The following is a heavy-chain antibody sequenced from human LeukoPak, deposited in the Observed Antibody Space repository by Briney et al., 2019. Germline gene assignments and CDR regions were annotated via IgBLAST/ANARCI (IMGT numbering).Heavy chain of an antibody. D-gene: IGHD3-22*01. CDR1: GFTFSSYD. Sequence: PGGSLRLSCAASGFTFSSYDMNWVRQAPGKGLEWVSAISGSGGSTYYADSVKGRFTISRDNSKNTLYLQMNSLRAEDTAVYYYAKDPYYYDSSGYYFESYYFDYWGQGTLVTVSS. CDR2: ISGSGGST. V-gene: IGHV3-23*01. CDR3: AKDPYYYDSSGYYFESYYFDY. J-gene: IGHJ4*02.